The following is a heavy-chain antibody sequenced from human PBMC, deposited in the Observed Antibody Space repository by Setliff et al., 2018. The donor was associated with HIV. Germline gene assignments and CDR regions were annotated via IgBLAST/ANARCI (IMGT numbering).Heavy chain of an antibody. CDR3: ARDAEPVLQWFGESPHHYAFDI. CDR1: GYTFINYY. CDR2: IDPSGEST. Sequence: GASVKVSCKASGYTFINYYIHWVRQAPGQGLQWMAIIDPSGESTSYAQKFQCRVTMTMDTSTNTVYMELSSLRSEYTAVYDCARDAEPVLQWFGESPHHYAFDILGQGTMVTVSS. D-gene: IGHD3-10*01. V-gene: IGHV1-46*01. J-gene: IGHJ3*02.